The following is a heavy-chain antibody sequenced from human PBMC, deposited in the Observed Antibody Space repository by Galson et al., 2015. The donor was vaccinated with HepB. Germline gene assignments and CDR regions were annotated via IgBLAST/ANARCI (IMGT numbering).Heavy chain of an antibody. J-gene: IGHJ6*02. D-gene: IGHD5-12*01. Sequence: SLRLSCAASGFTFSSYSMNWVRQAPGKGLEWVSYISSSSSTIYYADSVKGRFTISRDNAKNSLYLQMNSLRDEDTAVYYCARSSGYALLHYYGMDVWGQGTTVTVSS. CDR2: ISSSSSTI. V-gene: IGHV3-48*02. CDR3: ARSSGYALLHYYGMDV. CDR1: GFTFSSYS.